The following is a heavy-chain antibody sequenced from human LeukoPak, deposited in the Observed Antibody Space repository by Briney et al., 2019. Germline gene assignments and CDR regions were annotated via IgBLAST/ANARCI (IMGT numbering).Heavy chain of an antibody. Sequence: PRGSLRRSCAASGFTFNTASMGWVRQLPGKGLEWVGRIQTKSDGATVSYPIPVKGRVTISRDDSKNTVSLQIDDVRTEDTAVYYCTVRSGWHFDYWGQGTLVTVSP. CDR2: IQTKSDGATV. CDR1: GFTFNTAS. D-gene: IGHD6-19*01. V-gene: IGHV3-15*01. J-gene: IGHJ4*02. CDR3: TVRSGWHFDY.